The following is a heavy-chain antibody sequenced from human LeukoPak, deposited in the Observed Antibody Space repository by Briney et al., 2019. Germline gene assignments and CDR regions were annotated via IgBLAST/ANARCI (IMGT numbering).Heavy chain of an antibody. Sequence: GGPLRLSCAASGFTFSSYAMSWVRQAPGKGLEWVSYISGSGDTIYYADSVKGRFTISRDNAKNSLFLQMNSLRAEDTAVYYCARDGAPARYWGQGTLVTVSS. V-gene: IGHV3-48*01. CDR2: ISGSGDTI. CDR1: GFTFSSYA. CDR3: ARDGAPARY. J-gene: IGHJ4*02. D-gene: IGHD2-15*01.